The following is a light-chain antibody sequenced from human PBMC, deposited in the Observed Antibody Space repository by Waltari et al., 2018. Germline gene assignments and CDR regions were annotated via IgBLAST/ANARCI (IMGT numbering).Light chain of an antibody. J-gene: IGLJ3*02. CDR2: SND. CDR3: AAWDDSFNGML. CDR1: NSNIGNNH. Sequence: QSVLTQPPSASGTPGQRVTISCSGSNSNIGNNHVHWYQHLPGTAPRLLVYSNDQRASGLPARFSGSKSGPSASLAISGLQSDDESDYFCAAWDDSFNGMLFGGGTHLTVL. V-gene: IGLV1-44*01.